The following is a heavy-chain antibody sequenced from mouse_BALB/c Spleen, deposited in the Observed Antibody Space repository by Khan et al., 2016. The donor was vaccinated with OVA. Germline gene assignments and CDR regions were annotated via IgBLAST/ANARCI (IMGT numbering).Heavy chain of an antibody. CDR2: IDLPNGNT. CDR3: TYSLRPYAMVY. V-gene: IGHV14-3*02. J-gene: IGHJ4*01. Sequence: VQLKESGAELVKPGASVKLSCTGSGFNIKATYINWLKQWPERGLEWIGRIDLPNGNTKYNPKFQGKATIQADTSSNTAYLHLSSRTSEETAVFYCTYSLRPYAMVYWGQGTSLTVSS. D-gene: IGHD1-2*01. CDR1: GFNIKATY.